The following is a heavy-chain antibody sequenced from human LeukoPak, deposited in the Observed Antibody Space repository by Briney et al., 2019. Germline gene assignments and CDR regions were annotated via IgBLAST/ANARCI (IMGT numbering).Heavy chain of an antibody. J-gene: IGHJ4*02. D-gene: IGHD3-10*01. CDR1: GEAITAYY. CDR3: AGATATGTGRAFHY. CDR2: VRHSGST. Sequence: SETLSLTCAVYGEAITAYYWTWIRQPPGKRPEWIGEVRHSGSTNYNPSLKSRVTMSVDMSKNQFSLQLKFVTAADTAVYYCAGATATGTGRAFHYWAQGNLVPVSS. V-gene: IGHV4-34*01.